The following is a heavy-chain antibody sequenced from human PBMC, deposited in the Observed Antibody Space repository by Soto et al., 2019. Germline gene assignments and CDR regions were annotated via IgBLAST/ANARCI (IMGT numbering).Heavy chain of an antibody. V-gene: IGHV1-18*01. CDR2: ISAYNGNT. CDR1: GYTFTRYC. Sequence: QVQLVQSGSEVKKPGASVTVYCKASGYTFTRYCISWVRQAPGQGLEWMGWISAYNGNTNYAQKLQGRVTMHTDTSTSTAYMELMSLRSDDTAVNYCARDRSSAFAIWGQGKMVTVSS. D-gene: IGHD2-2*01. CDR3: ARDRSSAFAI. J-gene: IGHJ3*02.